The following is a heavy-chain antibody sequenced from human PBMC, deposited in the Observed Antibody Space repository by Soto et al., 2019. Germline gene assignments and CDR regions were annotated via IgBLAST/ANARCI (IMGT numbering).Heavy chain of an antibody. D-gene: IGHD1-26*01. CDR2: ISAYSGNT. CDR3: ARDYLGNSDFDY. V-gene: IGHV1-18*04. CDR1: GYTFTSYG. Sequence: ASVKVSCKASGYTFTSYGISWVRQAPGQGLEWMGWISAYSGNTNYAQKLQGRVTMTTDTSTSTAYMELRSLRSDDTAVYYCARDYLGNSDFDYWGQGTLVTVSS. J-gene: IGHJ4*02.